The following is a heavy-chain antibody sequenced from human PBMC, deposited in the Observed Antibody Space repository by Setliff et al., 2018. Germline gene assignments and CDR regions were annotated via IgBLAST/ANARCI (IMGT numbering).Heavy chain of an antibody. V-gene: IGHV3-23*03. CDR3: ARDVYDLRTGLAAP. Sequence: GGSLRLSCLASGSTFSNNAMSWIRQAPGKGLEWVSVVYSGSPNTYYAASVKGRFTISRDNSKNTLYLQMNSLRVEDSGVYYCARDVYDLRTGLAAPWGQGTLVTVSS. CDR1: GSTFSNNA. CDR2: VYSGSPNT. J-gene: IGHJ5*02. D-gene: IGHD3-3*01.